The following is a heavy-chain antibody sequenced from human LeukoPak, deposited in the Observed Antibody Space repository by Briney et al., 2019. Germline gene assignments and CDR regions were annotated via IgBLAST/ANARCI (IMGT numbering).Heavy chain of an antibody. J-gene: IGHJ6*02. CDR3: ARQVGRSYGMDV. CDR2: IYYSGSA. Sequence: SETLSLTCTVSGGSISRYYWSWIRQPPGKGLEWIGYIYYSGSANYNPSLKSGVTISVDTCKYEFSLKVTSVTGADTAVYYCARQVGRSYGMDVWGQGTTVTVSS. V-gene: IGHV4-59*08. CDR1: GGSISRYY.